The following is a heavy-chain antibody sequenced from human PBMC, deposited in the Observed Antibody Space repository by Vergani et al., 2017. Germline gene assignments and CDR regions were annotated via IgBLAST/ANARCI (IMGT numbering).Heavy chain of an antibody. J-gene: IGHJ2*01. D-gene: IGHD6-6*01. CDR3: TSRTRGEARPGWYFDH. V-gene: IGHV2-5*01. CDR1: GFSLSTSGVG. CDR2: IYWNDDK. Sequence: QITLKESGPTLVKPTQTLTLTCTFSGFSLSTSGVGVGWIRQPPGQALKWLALIYWNDDKRYSPSLKSRLTITKNTSKNQVVLTMTNMEPVGTATYYCTSRTRGEARPGWYFDHWGRSTLVTVSS.